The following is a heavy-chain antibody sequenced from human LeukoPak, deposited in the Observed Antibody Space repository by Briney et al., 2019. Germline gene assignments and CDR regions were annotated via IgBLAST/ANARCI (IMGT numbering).Heavy chain of an antibody. Sequence: GGSLRLSCAASGFTFNIYSMNWVRQTPGKGLEWVASISSRSVYIFYADSMRGRFTISRDNAKNSLYLQMNSLRAEDTAVYYCARDGYNPLFDYWGQGTLVTVSS. J-gene: IGHJ4*02. V-gene: IGHV3-21*01. CDR2: ISSRSVYI. CDR3: ARDGYNPLFDY. D-gene: IGHD5-24*01. CDR1: GFTFNIYS.